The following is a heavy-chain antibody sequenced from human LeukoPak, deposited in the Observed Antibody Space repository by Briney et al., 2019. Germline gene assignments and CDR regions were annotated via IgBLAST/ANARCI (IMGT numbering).Heavy chain of an antibody. CDR1: GGSTSSSSYY. CDR3: ARPRGSSNAEYFQH. Sequence: SETLSLTCTVSGGSTSSSSYYWGWIPQPPGKGLEWIGSIYYSGSTYYNPSLKSRVTISVDTSKNQFSLKLSSVTAADTAVYYCARPRGSSNAEYFQHWGQGTLVTVSS. D-gene: IGHD6-6*01. V-gene: IGHV4-39*01. CDR2: IYYSGST. J-gene: IGHJ1*01.